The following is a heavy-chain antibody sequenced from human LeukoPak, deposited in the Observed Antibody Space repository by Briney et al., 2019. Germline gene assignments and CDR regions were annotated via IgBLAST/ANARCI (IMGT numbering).Heavy chain of an antibody. Sequence: PGGSLRLSCAASGFTFSSYGMHWVRQAPGKGLEWVAFIRYDGINKYYADSVKGRFTISRDNSKNTLYLQMNSLRAEDTAVYYCARDSRTLGYCSSTSCYYYYMDVWGKGTTVTVSS. V-gene: IGHV3-30*02. D-gene: IGHD2-2*01. J-gene: IGHJ6*03. CDR2: IRYDGINK. CDR1: GFTFSSYG. CDR3: ARDSRTLGYCSSTSCYYYYMDV.